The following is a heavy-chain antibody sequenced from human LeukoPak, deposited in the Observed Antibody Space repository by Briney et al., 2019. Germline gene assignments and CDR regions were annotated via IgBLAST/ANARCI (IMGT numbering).Heavy chain of an antibody. CDR3: ASADTAMAYFDC. CDR2: IYHSGRT. J-gene: IGHJ4*02. Sequence: SETLSLSCAVSGYSISSGYYWGWIRQPPGKGLEWIGRIYHSGRTYYNPSLKSRVSISQDTSKNQYSLKLSSVTAATTAVYYCASADTAMAYFDCWGQGTLVTDSS. D-gene: IGHD5-18*01. CDR1: GYSISSGYY. V-gene: IGHV4-38-2*01.